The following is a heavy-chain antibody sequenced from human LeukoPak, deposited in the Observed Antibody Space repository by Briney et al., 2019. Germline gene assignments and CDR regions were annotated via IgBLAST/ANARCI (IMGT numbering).Heavy chain of an antibody. Sequence: GASVKVSCKASGYTFTGYYIHWVRQAPGQGLEWMGWINPNSGGTNFAQKFRGRVAMTRDTSISTAYMELNRVRSDDTAVYFCARVSYDSSSYYYDLDYWGQGTLVTVSS. CDR1: GYTFTGYY. V-gene: IGHV1-2*02. CDR3: ARVSYDSSSYYYDLDY. D-gene: IGHD3-22*01. CDR2: INPNSGGT. J-gene: IGHJ4*02.